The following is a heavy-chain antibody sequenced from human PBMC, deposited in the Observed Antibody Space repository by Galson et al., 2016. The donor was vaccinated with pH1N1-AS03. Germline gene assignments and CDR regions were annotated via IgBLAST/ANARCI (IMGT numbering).Heavy chain of an antibody. CDR1: GGSIRSYY. D-gene: IGHD4-17*01. CDR2: IYNGGST. V-gene: IGHV4-59*01. J-gene: IGHJ1*01. CDR3: ARGNYGDYGGAD. Sequence: SETLSLTCAVSGGSIRSYYWNWIRQSPGKEMEWIGYIYNGGSTNYNPSLNNRVTISLDKPKNQIFLRLSAVTTSDTAVYYCARGNYGDYGGADWGQGTLVIVSS.